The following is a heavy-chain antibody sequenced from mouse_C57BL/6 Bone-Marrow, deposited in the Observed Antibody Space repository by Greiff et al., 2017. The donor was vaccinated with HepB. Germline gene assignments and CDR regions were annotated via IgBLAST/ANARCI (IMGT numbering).Heavy chain of an antibody. CDR3: ARQLRLAY. CDR2: IYPGSGST. Sequence: VKLQQLGAELVKPGASVKMSGKAFGYTFTSNWITWVKQRPGQGFEWIGDIYPGSGSTNYNEKFKSKATLTVDASSSTAYMQLSSLTSEDSAVYYCARQLRLAYWGQGTLVTVSA. J-gene: IGHJ3*01. V-gene: IGHV1-55*01. CDR1: GYTFTSNW. D-gene: IGHD3-2*02.